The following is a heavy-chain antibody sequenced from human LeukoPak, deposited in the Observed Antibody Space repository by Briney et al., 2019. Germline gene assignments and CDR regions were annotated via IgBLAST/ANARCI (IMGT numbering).Heavy chain of an antibody. V-gene: IGHV3-23*01. J-gene: IGHJ4*02. D-gene: IGHD3-22*01. Sequence: PGGSLRLSCAASGFTFSSYAMSWVRQAPGKGLEWVSAISSSGGSTYYADSVKGRFTISRDNSKNTLYLQMNSLRAEDTAVYYCAKVAGASYDSSGYVDYWGQGTLVTVSS. CDR3: AKVAGASYDSSGYVDY. CDR1: GFTFSSYA. CDR2: ISSSGGST.